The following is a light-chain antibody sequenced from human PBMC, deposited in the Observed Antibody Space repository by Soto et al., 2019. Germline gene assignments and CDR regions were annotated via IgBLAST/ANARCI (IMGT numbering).Light chain of an antibody. Sequence: EVVMTQSPATLSVSPGERATLSCRASQRISSNLAWYQQRRGQAPMLLIYGASTRAPGIPARFSGSGSETEFTLTISSLQSEDFAVYYCQHYNNWPPWTFGQGTKVEIK. V-gene: IGKV3-15*01. J-gene: IGKJ1*01. CDR2: GAS. CDR1: QRISSN. CDR3: QHYNNWPPWT.